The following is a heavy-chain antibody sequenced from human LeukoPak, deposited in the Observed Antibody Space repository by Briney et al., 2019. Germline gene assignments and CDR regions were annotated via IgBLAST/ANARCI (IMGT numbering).Heavy chain of an antibody. CDR3: ARVPYGSGSSPRVDY. D-gene: IGHD3-10*01. V-gene: IGHV4-4*07. CDR1: GDSISSYY. CDR2: IHPSGST. J-gene: IGHJ4*02. Sequence: SETLSLTCTVSGDSISSYYWSWVRQPAGKGLEWIGRIHPSGSTNYNPSLKSRVTISVDTSKNQFSLKLSSVTAADTAVYYCARVPYGSGSSPRVDYWGQGTLVTVSS.